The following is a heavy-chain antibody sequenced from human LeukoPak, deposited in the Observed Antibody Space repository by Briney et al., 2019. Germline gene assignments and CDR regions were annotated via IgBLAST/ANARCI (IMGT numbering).Heavy chain of an antibody. V-gene: IGHV3-23*01. J-gene: IGHJ4*02. D-gene: IGHD3-22*01. CDR2: ISGSGGST. CDR1: GFIVSDNY. Sequence: GGSLRLSCAASGFIVSDNYMSWVRQAPGKGLEWVSAISGSGGSTYYADSVKGRFTISRDNSKNTLYLQMNSLRAEDTAVYYCAKDIDYYDSSGYYGYWGQGTLVTVSS. CDR3: AKDIDYYDSSGYYGY.